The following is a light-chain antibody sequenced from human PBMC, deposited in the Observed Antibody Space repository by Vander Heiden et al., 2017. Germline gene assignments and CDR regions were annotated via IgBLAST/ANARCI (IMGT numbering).Light chain of an antibody. CDR1: SANIGAGYD. CDR2: GNS. Sequence: QSVLTQPPSVSVAPGQRVTIPCTGSSANIGAGYDVHWYQQFPGTAPKLLIYGNSNRPSGVPDRFSGSKSGTSASLAITGLQAEDEADYYCQSYDSSLSGWVFGGGTKLTVL. J-gene: IGLJ3*02. CDR3: QSYDSSLSGWV. V-gene: IGLV1-40*01.